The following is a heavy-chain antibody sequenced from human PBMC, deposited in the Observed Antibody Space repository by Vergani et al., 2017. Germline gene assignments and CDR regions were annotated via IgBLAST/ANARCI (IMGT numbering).Heavy chain of an antibody. Sequence: EVQLVESGGGLVKPGGSLRLSCAASGFTFSSYSMNWVRQAPGKGLEWVSSISSSSSYIYYADSVKGRFTISRDNAKNSLYLQMNSLRAEDTAVYYCARVGGVVVPAAISDYWGQGTLVTVSS. CDR3: ARVGGVVVPAAISDY. V-gene: IGHV3-21*01. CDR2: ISSSSSYI. J-gene: IGHJ4*02. D-gene: IGHD2-2*01. CDR1: GFTFSSYS.